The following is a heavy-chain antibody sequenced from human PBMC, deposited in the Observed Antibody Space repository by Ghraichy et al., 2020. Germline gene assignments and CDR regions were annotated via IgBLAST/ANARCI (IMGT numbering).Heavy chain of an antibody. CDR3: AKLGGGAFDP. V-gene: IGHV4-61*02. Sequence: SQTLSLTCTVSRGSISSGGYYWSWIRQPAGKGLEWIGRIFINGNTNYNHSLKSRVSMSVDAANNQMSLRLTSVTAADTAVYYCAKLGGGAFDPWGQGTLVTVSS. CDR1: RGSISSGGYY. CDR2: IFINGNT. D-gene: IGHD3-16*01. J-gene: IGHJ5*02.